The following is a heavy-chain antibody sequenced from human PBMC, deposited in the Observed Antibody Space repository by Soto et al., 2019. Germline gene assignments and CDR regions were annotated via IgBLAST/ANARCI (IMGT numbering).Heavy chain of an antibody. CDR1: GGSISSSSYY. CDR2: IYYSGST. Sequence: SETLSLTCTVSGGSISSSSYYWGWIRQPPGKGLEWIGSIYYSGSTYYNPSLKSRVTISVDTSKNQFSLKLSSVTAADTAVYYCARRLVGSYYYYMDVWGKGTTVTVSS. V-gene: IGHV4-39*01. D-gene: IGHD6-6*01. J-gene: IGHJ6*03. CDR3: ARRLVGSYYYYMDV.